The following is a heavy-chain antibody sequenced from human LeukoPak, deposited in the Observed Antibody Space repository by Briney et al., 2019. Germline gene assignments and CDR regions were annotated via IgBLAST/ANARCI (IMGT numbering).Heavy chain of an antibody. V-gene: IGHV4-34*01. Sequence: SETLSLTCAVYGGSFSGYYWSWIRQPPGKGLEWIGEINHSGSTNYNPSLKSRVTISVDTSKNQFSLKLSSVTAADTAVYYCARGGRSYYGSGSYGDYWGQGTLVTVSS. CDR1: GGSFSGYY. J-gene: IGHJ4*02. CDR3: ARGGRSYYGSGSYGDY. D-gene: IGHD3-10*01. CDR2: INHSGST.